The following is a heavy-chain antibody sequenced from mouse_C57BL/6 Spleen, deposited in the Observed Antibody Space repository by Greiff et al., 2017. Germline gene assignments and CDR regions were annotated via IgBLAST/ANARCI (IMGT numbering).Heavy chain of an antibody. CDR3: ARYGSSYEDWDFDG. CDR1: GYTFTSYW. V-gene: IGHV1-53*01. J-gene: IGHJ1*03. Sequence: QVQLQQPGTELVKPGASVKLSCKASGYTFTSYWMHWVKQRPGQGLEWIGNINPSNGGTNYNEKFKSKATLTVDKSSSTAYMQRSSLTSEDSAVYYCARYGSSYEDWDFDGWGTGATVTASS. CDR2: INPSNGGT. D-gene: IGHD1-1*01.